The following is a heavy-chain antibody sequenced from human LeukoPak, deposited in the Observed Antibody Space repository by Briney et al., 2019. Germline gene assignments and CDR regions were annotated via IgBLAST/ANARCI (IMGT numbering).Heavy chain of an antibody. CDR1: GGSFSGYY. V-gene: IGHV4-34*01. CDR3: ARGLWFDP. J-gene: IGHJ5*02. Sequence: PSETLSLTCAVYGGSFSGYYWSWIRQSPGKGLEWIGEINHSGSTNYNPSLKSRVTISVDTSKNQFSLKLSSVTAADTAVYYCARGLWFDPWGQGTLVTVSS. CDR2: INHSGST.